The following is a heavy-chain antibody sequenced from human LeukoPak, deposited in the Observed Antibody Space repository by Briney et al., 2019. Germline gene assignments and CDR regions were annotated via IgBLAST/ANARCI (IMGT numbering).Heavy chain of an antibody. D-gene: IGHD3-22*01. CDR2: IKQDGSEK. CDR1: GFTFSSYW. Sequence: GGSLRLSCAASGFTFSSYWMSWVRQAQGEGLEWVANIKQDGSEKYYVDSVKGRFTISRDNAKNSLYLQMNSLRAEDTAVYYCARVLVRWLADAFDIWGQGTMVTVSS. J-gene: IGHJ3*02. V-gene: IGHV3-7*03. CDR3: ARVLVRWLADAFDI.